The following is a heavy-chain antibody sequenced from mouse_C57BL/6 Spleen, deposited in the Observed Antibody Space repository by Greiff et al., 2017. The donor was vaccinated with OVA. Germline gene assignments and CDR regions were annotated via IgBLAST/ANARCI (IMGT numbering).Heavy chain of an antibody. CDR3: ARFDPYAMDY. J-gene: IGHJ4*01. CDR1: GYSFTGYY. V-gene: IGHV1-42*01. Sequence: EVKLVESGPELVKPGASVKISCKASGYSFTGYYMNWVKQSPEKSLEWIGEINPSTGGTTYNQKFKAKATLTVDKSSSTAYMQLKSLTSEDSAVYYCARFDPYAMDYRGQGTSVTVSS. CDR2: INPSTGGT.